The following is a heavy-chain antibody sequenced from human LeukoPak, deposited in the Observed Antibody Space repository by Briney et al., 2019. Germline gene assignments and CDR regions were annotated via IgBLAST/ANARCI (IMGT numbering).Heavy chain of an antibody. J-gene: IGHJ6*03. CDR3: ARDGIDDFWSGSDYYMDV. V-gene: IGHV3-30-3*01. D-gene: IGHD3-3*01. CDR2: ISYDGSNK. Sequence: GGSLRLSCAASGFTFSSYAMSWVRQAPGKGLEWVAVISYDGSNKYYADSVKGRFTISRDNSKNTLYLQMNSLRAEDTAVYYCARDGIDDFWSGSDYYMDVWGKGTTVTVSS. CDR1: GFTFSSYA.